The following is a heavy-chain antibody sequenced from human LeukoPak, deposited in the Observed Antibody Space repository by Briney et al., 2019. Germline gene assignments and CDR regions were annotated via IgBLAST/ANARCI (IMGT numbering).Heavy chain of an antibody. V-gene: IGHV4-4*09. Sequence: SETLSLTCTVSGGSITTYYWSWIRQPPGKGLEWIGYMSNSGSTNYNSSLTSRVTISRDTSKNQFSLKLSSVTAADTAVYYCATKPCSSILNWFDPWGQGTLVTVSS. CDR3: ATKPCSSILNWFDP. CDR2: MSNSGST. J-gene: IGHJ5*02. CDR1: GGSITTYY. D-gene: IGHD6-13*01.